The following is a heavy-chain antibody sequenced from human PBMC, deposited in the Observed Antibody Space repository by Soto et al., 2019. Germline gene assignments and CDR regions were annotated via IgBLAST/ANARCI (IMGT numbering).Heavy chain of an antibody. CDR3: ARKWVHLFVYFDP. V-gene: IGHV4-4*02. CDR1: GGSISSSNW. J-gene: IGHJ5*02. CDR2: IYHSGST. D-gene: IGHD1-26*01. Sequence: SETLSLTCAVSGGSISSSNWWSWVRQPPGKGLEWIGEIYHSGSTNYNPSLKSRVTISVDKSKNQFSLKLSSVTAANTAVYYCARKWVHLFVYFDPWGQGTLVTVSS.